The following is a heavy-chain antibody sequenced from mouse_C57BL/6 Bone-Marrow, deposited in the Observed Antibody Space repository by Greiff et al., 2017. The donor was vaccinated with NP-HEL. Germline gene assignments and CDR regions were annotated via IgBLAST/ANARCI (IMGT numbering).Heavy chain of an antibody. CDR2: IWSGGST. J-gene: IGHJ3*01. CDR1: GFSLTSYG. CDR3: ATSERDWFAY. Sequence: QVQLQQSGPGLVQPSQSLSITCTVSGFSLTSYGVHWVRQSPGKGLEWLGVIWSGGSTDYNAAFISRLSISKDNSKSQVFFKMNSLQADDTAIYYCATSERDWFAYWGQGTLVTVSA. V-gene: IGHV2-2*01.